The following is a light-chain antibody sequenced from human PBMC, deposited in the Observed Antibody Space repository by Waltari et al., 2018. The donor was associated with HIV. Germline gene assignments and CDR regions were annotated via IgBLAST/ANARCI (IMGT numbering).Light chain of an antibody. CDR3: QVWHNISVI. CDR2: KSD. CDR1: KIGNKS. Sequence: SYELTQPLSVSVALGQTARISCGGDKIGNKSVHWYQYRQGQAPHLVMYKSDVRPSGIAERFSGSNTGNTATLSITKVQAGDEADYSCQVWHNISVIFGGGTKLTVL. V-gene: IGLV3-9*01. J-gene: IGLJ2*01.